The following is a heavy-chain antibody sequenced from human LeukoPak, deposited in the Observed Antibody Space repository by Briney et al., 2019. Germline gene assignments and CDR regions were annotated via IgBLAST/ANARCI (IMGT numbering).Heavy chain of an antibody. CDR3: ARGANYGTDFDL. V-gene: IGHV4-59*01. D-gene: IGHD1-7*01. CDR1: GFTFSSFA. CDR2: IYYSGST. Sequence: PGGSLRLSCASSGFTFSSFAMSWVRQAPGKGLEWIGYIYYSGSTNYDPSLKSRVTISVDTSKNQFSLKLSSVTAADTAVYYCARGANYGTDFDLWGRGTLVTVSS. J-gene: IGHJ2*01.